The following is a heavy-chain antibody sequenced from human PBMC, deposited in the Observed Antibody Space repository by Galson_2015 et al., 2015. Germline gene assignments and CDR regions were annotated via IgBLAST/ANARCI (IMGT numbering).Heavy chain of an antibody. V-gene: IGHV3-33*01. J-gene: IGHJ4*02. CDR1: GFTFGSYG. Sequence: SLRLSCAASGFTFGSYGMHWVRQAPGKGLEWVAVIWYDGSNKYYADSVKGRFTISRDNSKNTLYLQMNSLRAEDTAVYYCARDGDYDILTGYYNSGYYFDYWGQGTLVTVSS. CDR2: IWYDGSNK. D-gene: IGHD3-9*01. CDR3: ARDGDYDILTGYYNSGYYFDY.